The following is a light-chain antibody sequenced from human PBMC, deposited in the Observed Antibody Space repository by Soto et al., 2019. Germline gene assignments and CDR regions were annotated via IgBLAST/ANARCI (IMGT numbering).Light chain of an antibody. CDR2: EVR. J-gene: IGLJ1*01. V-gene: IGLV2-14*01. CDR3: CSYAGSYTYV. CDR1: SSDVGGYNS. Sequence: QSALTQPASVSGSPGQSITISCTGTSSDVGGYNSVCWHQQHPGKAPKLMIYEVRNRPSGVSDRFSASKSGNTASLTISGLQADDEADYYCCSYAGSYTYVFGTGTKLTVL.